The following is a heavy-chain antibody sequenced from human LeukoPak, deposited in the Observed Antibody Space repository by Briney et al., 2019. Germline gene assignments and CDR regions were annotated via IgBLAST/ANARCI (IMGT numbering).Heavy chain of an antibody. CDR2: IYYTGST. J-gene: IGHJ5*02. D-gene: IGHD3-22*01. Sequence: SETLSHTCTVSGGSISSGDYHWSWIRRHPGKGLEWIGYIYYTGSTYYNPSLKSRVTISIDTSKNQFSLKLTSVTAADTAVYYCARKAYEGQYNWFDPWGQGTLVTVSS. CDR1: GGSISSGDYH. V-gene: IGHV4-30-4*01. CDR3: ARKAYEGQYNWFDP.